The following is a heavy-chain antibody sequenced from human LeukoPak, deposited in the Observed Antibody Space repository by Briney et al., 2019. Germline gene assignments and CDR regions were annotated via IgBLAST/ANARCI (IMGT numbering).Heavy chain of an antibody. J-gene: IGHJ4*02. CDR3: ARYSGSYSGFDY. CDR2: GYNCDSI. D-gene: IGHD1-26*01. Sequence: SETLSLTCTVSGDSISSYYWSWIRKPQGTGLGLNGFGYNCDSINSYPSLKIRVTISVDTSKNQFSLKLRSVTAADTAVYYCARYSGSYSGFDYWGQGTLVTVSS. V-gene: IGHV4-59*08. CDR1: GDSISSYY.